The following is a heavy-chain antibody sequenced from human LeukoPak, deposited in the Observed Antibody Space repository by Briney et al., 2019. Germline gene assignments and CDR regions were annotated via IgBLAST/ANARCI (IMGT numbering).Heavy chain of an antibody. CDR1: GFTFRTYW. V-gene: IGHV3-74*01. Sequence: GGSLRLSCEASGFTFRTYWMHWVRQVPGKGLVWVSRINSDGNIITYADSVKGRFTISRDNARNMVYLQMNSLRAEDTAVYYCVAGMGNFWGQGTLVP. J-gene: IGHJ4*02. CDR2: INSDGNII. CDR3: VAGMGNF. D-gene: IGHD6-13*01.